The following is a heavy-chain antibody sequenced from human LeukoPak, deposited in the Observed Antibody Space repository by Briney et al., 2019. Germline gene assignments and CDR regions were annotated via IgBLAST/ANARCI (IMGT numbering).Heavy chain of an antibody. V-gene: IGHV4-59*01. CDR2: IYYSGST. Sequence: PSETLSLTCTASGGSISSYYWGWIRQPPGKGLEWIWDIYYSGSTNYNPSLKNRVTISVDTSKNQFSLQRNTMTAADTAVYYCSGDRQPKEAFADSSDMDDWGKGTTVTVSS. CDR3: SGDRQPKEAFADSSDMDD. CDR1: GGSISSYY. J-gene: IGHJ6*03. D-gene: IGHD2-15*01.